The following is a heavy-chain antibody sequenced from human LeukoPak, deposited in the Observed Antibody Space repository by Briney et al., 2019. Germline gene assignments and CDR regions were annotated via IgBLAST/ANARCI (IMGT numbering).Heavy chain of an antibody. Sequence: ASVKASCKASGYTFTSYGISWVRQAPGQGLEWMGWISAYNGNTNYAQKLQGRVTMTTDTSTSTAYMELRSLRSDDTAVYYCARDFTVAGYFDYWGQGTLVTVSS. D-gene: IGHD6-19*01. CDR3: ARDFTVAGYFDY. J-gene: IGHJ4*02. CDR1: GYTFTSYG. CDR2: ISAYNGNT. V-gene: IGHV1-18*01.